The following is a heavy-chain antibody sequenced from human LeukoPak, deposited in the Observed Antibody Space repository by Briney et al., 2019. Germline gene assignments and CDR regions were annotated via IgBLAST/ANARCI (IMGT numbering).Heavy chain of an antibody. Sequence: GGSLRLSCAASGFTFSSYATSWVRQAPGKGLEWVSAISGSGGSTYYADSVKGRFTISRDNSKSTLYLQMNSLRAEDTAVYYCAKDSYDYVWGSYRQSYYFDYWGQGTLATVSS. CDR2: ISGSGGST. CDR1: GFTFSSYA. J-gene: IGHJ4*02. V-gene: IGHV3-23*01. D-gene: IGHD3-16*02. CDR3: AKDSYDYVWGSYRQSYYFDY.